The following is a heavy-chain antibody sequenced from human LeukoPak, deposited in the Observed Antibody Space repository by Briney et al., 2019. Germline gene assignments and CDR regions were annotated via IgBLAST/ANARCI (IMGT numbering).Heavy chain of an antibody. J-gene: IGHJ4*02. V-gene: IGHV1-69*13. D-gene: IGHD5-18*01. CDR3: ARYSQGVSYFDY. CDR2: IIPIFGTA. CDR1: GGTFSSYA. Sequence: VASVKVSCKASGGTFSSYAISWVRQAPGQGLEWMGGIIPIFGTANYAQKFQGRVTITADESTSTAYMELSSLRSEDTAVNYCARYSQGVSYFDYWGQGTLVTVSS.